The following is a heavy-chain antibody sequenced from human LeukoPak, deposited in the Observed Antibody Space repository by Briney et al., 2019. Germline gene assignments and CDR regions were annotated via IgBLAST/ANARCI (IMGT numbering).Heavy chain of an antibody. D-gene: IGHD3-16*01. J-gene: IGHJ5*02. CDR3: ARHRRLMRGGGNWFDP. Sequence: SETLSLTCTVSGYSISSGYYWGWIRQPPGKGLEWIGSIYHSGSTYYNPSLKSRVTISVDTSKNQFSLKLSSVTAADTAVYYCARHRRLMRGGGNWFDPWGQGTLVTVSS. V-gene: IGHV4-38-2*02. CDR2: IYHSGST. CDR1: GYSISSGYY.